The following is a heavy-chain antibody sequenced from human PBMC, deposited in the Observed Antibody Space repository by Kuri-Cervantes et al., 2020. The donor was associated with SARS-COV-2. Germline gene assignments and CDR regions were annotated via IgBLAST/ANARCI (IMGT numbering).Heavy chain of an antibody. CDR1: GFNFDDCA. J-gene: IGHJ3*02. V-gene: IGHV3-9*01. Sequence: GGSLRLSCAGAGFNFDDCAIQWVRQPPGEGLEWVSGISWNSGTIGYGDPVKGRFTISRDNAKNSLYLQMNSLRTEDTAFYYCVWSGILGDAFEIWGQGTMVTVSS. D-gene: IGHD3-10*01. CDR3: VWSGILGDAFEI. CDR2: ISWNSGTI.